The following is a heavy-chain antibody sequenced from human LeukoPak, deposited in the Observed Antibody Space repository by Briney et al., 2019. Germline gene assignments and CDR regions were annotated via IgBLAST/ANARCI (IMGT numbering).Heavy chain of an antibody. J-gene: IGHJ4*02. Sequence: ASVKVSCKASGYTFTGYYMHWVRQAPGQGLEWMGWINPNSGGTNYAQKFQGRVTMTRDTSISTAYMELSRLRSDDTAVYYCARGGTDNYCGGDCYSDYWGQGTLVTVSS. CDR3: ARGGTDNYCGGDCYSDY. V-gene: IGHV1-2*02. CDR2: INPNSGGT. D-gene: IGHD2-21*02. CDR1: GYTFTGYY.